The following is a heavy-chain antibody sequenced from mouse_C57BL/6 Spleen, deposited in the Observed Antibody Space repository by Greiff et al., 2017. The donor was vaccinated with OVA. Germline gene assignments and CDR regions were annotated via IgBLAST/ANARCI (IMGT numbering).Heavy chain of an antibody. CDR1: GFTFSSYA. CDR3: ARELTGHYYAMDY. J-gene: IGHJ4*01. CDR2: ISDGGSYT. V-gene: IGHV5-4*01. D-gene: IGHD4-1*01. Sequence: DVKLVESGGGLVKPGGSLKLSCAASGFTFSSYAMSWVRQTPEKRLEWVATISDGGSYTYYPDNVKGRFTISRDNAKNNLYLQMSHLKSEDTAMYYCARELTGHYYAMDYWGQGTSVTVSS.